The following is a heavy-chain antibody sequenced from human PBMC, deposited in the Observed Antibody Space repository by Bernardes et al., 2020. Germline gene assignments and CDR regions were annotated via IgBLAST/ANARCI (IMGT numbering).Heavy chain of an antibody. D-gene: IGHD1-26*01. CDR1: GGSFSGYY. Sequence: SETLSLTCAVYGGSFSGYYWSWIRQPPGKGLEWIGEINHSGSTNYNPSLKSRVTISVDTSKNQFSLKLSSVTAADTAVYYCARVGKRWDRADAFDIWGQGTMVTVSS. J-gene: IGHJ3*02. CDR2: INHSGST. V-gene: IGHV4-34*01. CDR3: ARVGKRWDRADAFDI.